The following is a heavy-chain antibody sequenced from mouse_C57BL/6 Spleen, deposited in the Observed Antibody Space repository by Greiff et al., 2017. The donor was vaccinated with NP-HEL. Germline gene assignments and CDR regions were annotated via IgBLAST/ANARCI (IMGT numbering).Heavy chain of an antibody. CDR2: IHPNSGST. CDR3: AWGLTGACFAY. V-gene: IGHV1-64*01. CDR1: GYTFTSYW. Sequence: QVQLQQSGAELVKPGASVKLSCKASGYTFTSYWMHWVKQRPGQGLEWIGMIHPNSGSTNYNEKFKSKATLTVDKSSSTAYMHRSSLTSEDSAFYYCAWGLTGACFAYWGQGTLVTVSA. D-gene: IGHD4-1*01. J-gene: IGHJ3*01.